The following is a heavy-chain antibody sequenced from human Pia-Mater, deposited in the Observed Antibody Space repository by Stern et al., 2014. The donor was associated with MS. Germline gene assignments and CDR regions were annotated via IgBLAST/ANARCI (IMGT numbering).Heavy chain of an antibody. V-gene: IGHV3-30*18. Sequence: VQLVQSGGGVVQPGRPLRLSCVASGFTLGSCVMHWVRQAPGKGLEWVAGVSYDGSTKYYADSVKGRFTISRDNSQNTLYMQMSSLRPEDTAVYYCAKDRQYLTYFFDHWGQGSLVTVSS. CDR2: VSYDGSTK. D-gene: IGHD2/OR15-2a*01. CDR1: GFTLGSCV. CDR3: AKDRQYLTYFFDH. J-gene: IGHJ5*02.